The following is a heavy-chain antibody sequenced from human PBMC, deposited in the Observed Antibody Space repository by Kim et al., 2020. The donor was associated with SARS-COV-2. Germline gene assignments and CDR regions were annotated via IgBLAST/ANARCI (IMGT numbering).Heavy chain of an antibody. CDR2: ISGSGGST. Sequence: SDISGSGGSTYEATPVKGRFTISRDNSKNTLYLQMNSLRAEDTAVYYCAKDDYWGQGTLVTVSS. J-gene: IGHJ4*02. CDR3: AKDDY. V-gene: IGHV3-23*01.